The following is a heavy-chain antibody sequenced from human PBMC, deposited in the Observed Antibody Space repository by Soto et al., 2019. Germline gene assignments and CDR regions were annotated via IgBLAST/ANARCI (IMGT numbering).Heavy chain of an antibody. J-gene: IGHJ4*02. CDR3: AKDRYSSGWWFDY. Sequence: QVQLVASGGGVVQPGRSLRLSCAASGFTFSSYGLHWVRQAPGKGLEWVAVISYDGTNKYYADSVKGRFTISRDNSKNTLYLQMNSLRAEDTAVYYCAKDRYSSGWWFDYWGQGTLVTVSS. V-gene: IGHV3-30*18. D-gene: IGHD6-19*01. CDR1: GFTFSSYG. CDR2: ISYDGTNK.